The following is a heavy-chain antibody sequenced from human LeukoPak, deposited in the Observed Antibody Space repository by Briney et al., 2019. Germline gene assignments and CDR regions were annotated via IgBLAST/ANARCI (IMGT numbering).Heavy chain of an antibody. J-gene: IGHJ6*02. V-gene: IGHV3-30*04. Sequence: GGSLRLSCAASGFTFSSYAMHWVRQAPGKGLEWVAVISYDGGNKYYADSVKGRFTISRDNSKNTLYLQMNSLRAEDTAVYYCARGRHGSSWPLSGGFGMDVWGQGTTVTVSS. CDR2: ISYDGGNK. CDR3: ARGRHGSSWPLSGGFGMDV. D-gene: IGHD6-13*01. CDR1: GFTFSSYA.